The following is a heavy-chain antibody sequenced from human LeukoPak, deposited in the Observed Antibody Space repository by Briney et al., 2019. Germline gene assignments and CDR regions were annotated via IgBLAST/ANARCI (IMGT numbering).Heavy chain of an antibody. CDR2: ISSSSSYI. J-gene: IGHJ4*02. CDR1: GFTFSSYS. CDR3: ARAPTYCGGDCYSDFDY. Sequence: GGSLRLSCAASGFTFSSYSMNWVRQAPGKGLEWVSSISSSSSYIYYADSVKGRFTISRDNAKNSLYLQMNSLRAEDTAVYYCARAPTYCGGDCYSDFDYWGQGTLVTVSS. D-gene: IGHD2-21*01. V-gene: IGHV3-21*01.